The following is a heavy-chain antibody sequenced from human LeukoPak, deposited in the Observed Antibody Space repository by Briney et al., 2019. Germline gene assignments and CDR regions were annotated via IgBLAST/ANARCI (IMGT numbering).Heavy chain of an antibody. CDR2: ITAYNDNI. CDR1: GYSFIDYG. V-gene: IGHV1-18*01. Sequence: GASVKVSCKTSGYSFIDYGIVWVRQAPGQGLEWMGWITAYNDNINYAQKFQGRVTLTTDTSTSTAYMELRSLRSDDTAVYYCARHRLPRVYYDSSGYYHAAFDIWGQGTMVTVSS. D-gene: IGHD3-22*01. J-gene: IGHJ3*02. CDR3: ARHRLPRVYYDSSGYYHAAFDI.